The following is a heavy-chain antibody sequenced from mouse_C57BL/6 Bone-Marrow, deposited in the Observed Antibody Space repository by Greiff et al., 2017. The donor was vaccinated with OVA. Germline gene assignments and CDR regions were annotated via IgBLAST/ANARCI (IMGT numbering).Heavy chain of an antibody. CDR3: ARNYSNYGDYAMDY. Sequence: VQLVEPGPGLVQPSQSLSITCTVSGFSLTSYGVHWVRQSPGKGLEWLGVIWSGGSTDYNAAFISRLSISKDNSKSQVFFKMNSLQADDTAIYYCARNYSNYGDYAMDYWGQGTSVTVSS. D-gene: IGHD2-5*01. J-gene: IGHJ4*01. V-gene: IGHV2-2*01. CDR1: GFSLTSYG. CDR2: IWSGGST.